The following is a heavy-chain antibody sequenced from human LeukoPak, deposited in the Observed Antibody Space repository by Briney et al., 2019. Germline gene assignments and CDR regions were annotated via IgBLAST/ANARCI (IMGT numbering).Heavy chain of an antibody. D-gene: IGHD1-20*01. J-gene: IGHJ4*02. V-gene: IGHV3-48*02. CDR3: ARVNWNDVGSFDY. Sequence: PGGSLRLSCAASGFTFSNYIMNWVRQAPGKGLEWLSYISSSSSPTYYADSVKGRFTISRDNAKNSLYLQMNSLRDEDTGVYYCARVNWNDVGSFDYWGQGTLVTVSS. CDR1: GFTFSNYI. CDR2: ISSSSSPT.